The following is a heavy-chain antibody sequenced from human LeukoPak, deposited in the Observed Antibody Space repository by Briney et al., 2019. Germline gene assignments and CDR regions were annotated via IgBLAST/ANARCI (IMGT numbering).Heavy chain of an antibody. CDR1: GGTFSNYA. Sequence: SVKVSCKASGGTFSNYAISWVRQAPGQGLEWMGGIIPLFDTADYAQKFQGRLTITADESTSTAYMELSSLRPEDTAVYYCARDPDSYGYSNYFDYWGQGTLVTVSS. CDR3: ARDPDSYGYSNYFDY. V-gene: IGHV1-69*13. D-gene: IGHD5-18*01. J-gene: IGHJ4*02. CDR2: IIPLFDTA.